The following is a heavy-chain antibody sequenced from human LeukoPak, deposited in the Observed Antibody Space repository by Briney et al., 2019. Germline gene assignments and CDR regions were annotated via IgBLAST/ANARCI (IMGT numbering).Heavy chain of an antibody. CDR1: GYTFTSYY. CDR3: ARGPSSGSFDY. Sequence: RASVKVSCKASGYTFTSYYIHWVREAPGQGLEWMGWINPDSGDTNCAQKFQGRVTMTRDTSITTAYMELSRLRSDDTAVYYCARGPSSGSFDYWGQGTLVTVSS. D-gene: IGHD6-6*01. V-gene: IGHV1-2*02. CDR2: INPDSGDT. J-gene: IGHJ4*02.